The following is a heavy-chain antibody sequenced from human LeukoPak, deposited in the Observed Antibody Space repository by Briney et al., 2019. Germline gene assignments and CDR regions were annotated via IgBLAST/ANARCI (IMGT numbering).Heavy chain of an antibody. Sequence: SETLSLTCTVSGGSISSGDYYWSWIRQPPGKGLEWIGYIYYSGSTYYNPSLKSRVTISVDTSKNQFSLKLSSVTAADTAVYYCARTSITMVRGVSPPDYWGQGTLVTVSS. V-gene: IGHV4-30-4*01. D-gene: IGHD3-10*01. J-gene: IGHJ4*02. CDR2: IYYSGST. CDR3: ARTSITMVRGVSPPDY. CDR1: GGSISSGDYY.